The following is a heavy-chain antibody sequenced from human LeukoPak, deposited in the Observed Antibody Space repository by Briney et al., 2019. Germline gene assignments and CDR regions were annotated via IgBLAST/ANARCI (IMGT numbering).Heavy chain of an antibody. J-gene: IGHJ3*02. CDR3: ARDRDCSGGSCYSGSGAFDI. V-gene: IGHV3-33*01. CDR1: GFTFSSYG. Sequence: GRSLRLSCAASGFTFSSYGMHWVRQAPGKGLEWVAVIWYDGSNKYYADSVKGRFTISRDNSKNTLYLQMNSLRAEDTAVYYCARDRDCSGGSCYSGSGAFDIWGQGTMVTVSS. CDR2: IWYDGSNK. D-gene: IGHD2-15*01.